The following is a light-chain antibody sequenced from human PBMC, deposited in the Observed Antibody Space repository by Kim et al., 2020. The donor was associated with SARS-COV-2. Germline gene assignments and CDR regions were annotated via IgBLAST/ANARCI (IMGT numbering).Light chain of an antibody. CDR1: QSVGSY. V-gene: IGKV3-11*01. CDR3: QQRANWPTVT. Sequence: EIVLTQSPATLSLSPGERATLSCRASQSVGSYLAWYQQRPGQALRLLIYDASNRATGIPARFSGSGSGTDFTLTINSLEPEDFAVYYCQQRANWPTVTFGGGTKVDIK. J-gene: IGKJ4*01. CDR2: DAS.